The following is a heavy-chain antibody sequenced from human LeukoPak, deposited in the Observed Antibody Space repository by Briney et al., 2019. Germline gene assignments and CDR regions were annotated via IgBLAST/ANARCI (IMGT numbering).Heavy chain of an antibody. CDR1: GGTFSSYA. D-gene: IGHD3-9*01. CDR2: IIPIFVTA. Sequence: SVKVSCKASGGTFSSYAISWVRQAPGQGLEWMGGIIPIFVTANYAQKFQGRVTITADESTSTAYMELSSLRSEDTAVYYCAREARYYDILTGYYLFYFDYWGQGTLVTVSS. CDR3: AREARYYDILTGYYLFYFDY. V-gene: IGHV1-69*13. J-gene: IGHJ4*02.